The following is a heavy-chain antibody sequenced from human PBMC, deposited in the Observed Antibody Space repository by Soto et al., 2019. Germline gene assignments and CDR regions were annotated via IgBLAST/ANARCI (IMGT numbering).Heavy chain of an antibody. CDR1: GFTFDDYA. Sequence: GGSLRLSCAASGFTFDDYAMHWVRQAPGKGLEWVSGISWNSGSIGYADSVKGRFTISRDNAKNSLYLQMNSLRAEDTALYYCAKAQGGSSVYGMDVWGQGTTVTVSS. V-gene: IGHV3-9*01. CDR3: AKAQGGSSVYGMDV. CDR2: ISWNSGSI. D-gene: IGHD6-19*01. J-gene: IGHJ6*02.